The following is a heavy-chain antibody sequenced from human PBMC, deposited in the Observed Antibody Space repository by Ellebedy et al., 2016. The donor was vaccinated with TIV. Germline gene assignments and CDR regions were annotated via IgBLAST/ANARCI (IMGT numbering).Heavy chain of an antibody. Sequence: SGPTLVKPTQTLTLTCTFSGFSLSTDAVLVGWVRQPPGKALEWLAFIYGNDDKRYSPSLKTRLTITKDTSKNQVVLTMTNMDPVDTATYFCVHRTTVTSFDFWGRGTLITVSS. J-gene: IGHJ4*02. CDR2: IYGNDDK. D-gene: IGHD4-17*01. CDR1: GFSLSTDAVL. V-gene: IGHV2-5*01. CDR3: VHRTTVTSFDF.